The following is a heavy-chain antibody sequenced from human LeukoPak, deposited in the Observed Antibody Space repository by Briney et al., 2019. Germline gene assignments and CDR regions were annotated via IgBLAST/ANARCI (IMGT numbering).Heavy chain of an antibody. J-gene: IGHJ6*04. CDR1: GYAFSNYD. D-gene: IGHD3-3*01. Sequence: KVSCKTSGYAFSNYDINWARQAPGQGLEWMGVFIPILGTANSTQKFHDRLTITADISTNTAYMELSSLRSEDTAVYFCAAIPVFAVVLHQEPVWGKGTTVTVSS. V-gene: IGHV1-69*06. CDR3: AAIPVFAVVLHQEPV. CDR2: FIPILGTA.